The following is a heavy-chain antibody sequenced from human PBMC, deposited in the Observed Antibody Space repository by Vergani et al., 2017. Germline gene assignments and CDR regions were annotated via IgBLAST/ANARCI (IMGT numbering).Heavy chain of an antibody. Sequence: QVQLVQSGPEVKRPGASVKVSCKTSGYTFFNYGVNWIRRAPGQGFEWLGWIRADTGDTKYSERLQDRVTLTTDSSTNTAYMELRSLKSDDTAVYYCARDGTYYYGSGSLYLFDYWGQGTLVTVSS. D-gene: IGHD3-10*01. CDR1: GYTFFNYG. CDR2: IRADTGDT. J-gene: IGHJ4*02. V-gene: IGHV1-18*04. CDR3: ARDGTYYYGSGSLYLFDY.